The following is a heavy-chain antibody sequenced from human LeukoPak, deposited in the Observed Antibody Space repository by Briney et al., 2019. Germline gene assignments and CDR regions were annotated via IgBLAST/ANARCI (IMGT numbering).Heavy chain of an antibody. CDR2: IYYSGST. Sequence: SETLSLTCTVSGGSISSYYWSWIRQPPGKGLEWIGYIYYSGSTNYNPSLKSRVTISVDTSKNQFSLKLSSVTAADTAVYYCARQIVGATYFQHWGQGTLVTVSS. D-gene: IGHD1-26*01. V-gene: IGHV4-59*08. CDR1: GGSISSYY. CDR3: ARQIVGATYFQH. J-gene: IGHJ1*01.